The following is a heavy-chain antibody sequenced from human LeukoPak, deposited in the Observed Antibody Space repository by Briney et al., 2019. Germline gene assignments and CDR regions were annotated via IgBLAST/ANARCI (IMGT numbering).Heavy chain of an antibody. CDR1: GYSFTSYW. Sequence: GESLKSSCKGSGYSFTSYWIGWVRQMPGKGLEWMGIIYPGDSDTRYSPSFQGQVTISADKSISTAYLQWSSLKASDTAMYYRARIPIRSYYDILTGSYIGGFDYWGQGTLVTVSS. J-gene: IGHJ4*02. CDR2: IYPGDSDT. CDR3: ARIPIRSYYDILTGSYIGGFDY. V-gene: IGHV5-51*01. D-gene: IGHD3-9*01.